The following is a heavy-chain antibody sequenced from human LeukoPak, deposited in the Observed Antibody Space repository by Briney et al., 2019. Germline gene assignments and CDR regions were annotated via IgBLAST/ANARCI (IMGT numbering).Heavy chain of an antibody. J-gene: IGHJ5*02. Sequence: SETLSLTCTVSGGSISSSSYYWGWIRQPPGKGLECIGSIYYSGSTYYNPSLKSRVTISVDTSKNQFSLKLSSVTAADTAVYYCAREKQITFGGVIVIPRHFDPWGQGTLVTVPS. D-gene: IGHD3-16*02. V-gene: IGHV4-39*02. CDR3: AREKQITFGGVIVIPRHFDP. CDR2: IYYSGST. CDR1: GGSISSSSYY.